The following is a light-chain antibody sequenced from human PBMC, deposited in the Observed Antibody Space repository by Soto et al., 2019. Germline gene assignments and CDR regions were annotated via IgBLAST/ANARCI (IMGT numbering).Light chain of an antibody. CDR2: GAS. V-gene: IGKV3-20*01. CDR3: QQYGISPFT. J-gene: IGKJ3*01. Sequence: EIVLTQSPGTLSLSPGERATLSCRASQSVSNSYLAWYQQKPGQAPRLLIYGASSRATGIPDRFSGSGSGTDFTLTISRLEPEDFTVYYCQQYGISPFTFGPGTKVDV. CDR1: QSVSNSY.